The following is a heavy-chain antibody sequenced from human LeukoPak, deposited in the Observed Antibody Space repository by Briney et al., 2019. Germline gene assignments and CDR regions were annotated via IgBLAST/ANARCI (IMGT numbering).Heavy chain of an antibody. CDR3: ARGRAVWVPFDY. CDR1: GGSISSYY. Sequence: PSETLSLTCTVSGGSISSYYWSWIRQAPGKGLEWIGYTYYSGSTNYNPSLKSRVTISVDTSKNQFSLKLSSVTAADTAVYYCARGRAVWVPFDYWGQGTLVTVSS. D-gene: IGHD1-1*01. J-gene: IGHJ4*02. CDR2: TYYSGST. V-gene: IGHV4-59*01.